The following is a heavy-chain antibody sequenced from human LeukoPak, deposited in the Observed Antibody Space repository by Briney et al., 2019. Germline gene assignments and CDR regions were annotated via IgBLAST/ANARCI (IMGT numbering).Heavy chain of an antibody. D-gene: IGHD3-22*01. V-gene: IGHV4-39*07. Sequence: PSETLSLTCTVSGGSISSGSYYWVWIRQPPGKGLEWIGTIYYSGSTNYNPSLKSRVTISVDTSKNQFSLKLSSVTAADTAVYYCARDEYYYDSSGSRGFDYWGQGTLVTVSS. CDR1: GGSISSGSYY. J-gene: IGHJ4*02. CDR2: IYYSGST. CDR3: ARDEYYYDSSGSRGFDY.